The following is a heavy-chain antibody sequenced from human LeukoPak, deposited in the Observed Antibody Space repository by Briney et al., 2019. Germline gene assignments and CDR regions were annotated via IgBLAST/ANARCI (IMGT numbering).Heavy chain of an antibody. CDR2: INHSGST. V-gene: IGHV4-34*01. J-gene: IGHJ6*03. D-gene: IGHD1-1*01. CDR1: GGSFSGYY. Sequence: SETLSLTCAVYGGSFSGYYWSWIRQPPGKGLEWIGEINHSGSTNYNPSLKSRVTISVDTSKNQFSLKLSSVAAADTAVYYCARGSPLEHYYYYYMDVWGKGTTVTISS. CDR3: ARGSPLEHYYYYYMDV.